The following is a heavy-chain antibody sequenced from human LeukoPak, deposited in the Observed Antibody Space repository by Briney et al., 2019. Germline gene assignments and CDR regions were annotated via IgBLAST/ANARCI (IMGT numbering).Heavy chain of an antibody. CDR2: IDPSDSYT. J-gene: IGHJ6*04. CDR3: ATGYCNSTSCYAGNYYGMDV. Sequence: GESLRISCKGSGYSFTSYWISWVRQMPGKGLEWMGRIDPSDSYTNYSPSFQGHVTISADKSISTAYLQWSSLKASDTAMYYCATGYCNSTSCYAGNYYGMDVWGKGTTVTVSS. V-gene: IGHV5-10-1*01. D-gene: IGHD2-2*01. CDR1: GYSFTSYW.